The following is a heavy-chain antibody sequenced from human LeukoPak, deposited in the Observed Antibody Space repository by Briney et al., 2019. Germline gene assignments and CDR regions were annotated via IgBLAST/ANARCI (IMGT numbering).Heavy chain of an antibody. Sequence: GGSLRLSCAASGFTFSSYEMNWVRQAPGMGLEWVSYISSSGSSLSYADSEKGRFTISRDNAKNSLYLQINSLRAEDTAVYYCTSLYNWNDVLDYSGQGTLVTASS. CDR3: TSLYNWNDVLDY. J-gene: IGHJ4*02. V-gene: IGHV3-48*03. CDR2: ISSSGSSL. D-gene: IGHD1-1*01. CDR1: GFTFSSYE.